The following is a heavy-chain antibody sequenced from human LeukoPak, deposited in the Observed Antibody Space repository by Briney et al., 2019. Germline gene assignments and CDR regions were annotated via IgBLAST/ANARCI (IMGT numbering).Heavy chain of an antibody. D-gene: IGHD6-19*01. J-gene: IGHJ4*02. CDR1: GFTFSSYG. V-gene: IGHV3-33*01. CDR2: IWYDGSTE. Sequence: PGRSLRLSCAASGFTFSSYGMRWVRQAPGKGLEWVAVIWYDGSTEYHGDSVKGRFTISRDNSKNTLYLQMNSLRAEDTAVYYCARDRVAVSGNVGYWGQGTLVTVSS. CDR3: ARDRVAVSGNVGY.